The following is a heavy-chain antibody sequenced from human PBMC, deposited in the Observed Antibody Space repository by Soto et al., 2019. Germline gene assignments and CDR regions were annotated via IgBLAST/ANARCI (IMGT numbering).Heavy chain of an antibody. J-gene: IGHJ5*02. CDR3: ARGSIITIFGEVSVWFDP. D-gene: IGHD3-3*01. CDR1: GGSISSYY. Sequence: SETLSLTCTVSGGSISSYYWSWIRQPPGKGLEWIGYIYYSGSTNYNPSLKSRVTISVDTSKNQFSLKLSSVTAADTAVYYFARGSIITIFGEVSVWFDPWGQGTLVTVSS. CDR2: IYYSGST. V-gene: IGHV4-59*01.